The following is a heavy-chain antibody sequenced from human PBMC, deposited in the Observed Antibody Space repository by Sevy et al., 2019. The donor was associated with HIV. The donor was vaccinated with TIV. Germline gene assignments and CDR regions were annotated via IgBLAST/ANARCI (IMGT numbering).Heavy chain of an antibody. Sequence: GGSLRLSCAASGFTFSNAWMSWVRQAPGKGLEWVGRIKSKTNGGTTDYAAPVKGSFTISRDDSKNTLYLQMNSLKTEDAAVYYCTTDLISGYVNGYYYYGMDVWGQGTTVTVSS. D-gene: IGHD5-12*01. J-gene: IGHJ6*02. V-gene: IGHV3-15*01. CDR3: TTDLISGYVNGYYYYGMDV. CDR2: IKSKTNGGTT. CDR1: GFTFSNAW.